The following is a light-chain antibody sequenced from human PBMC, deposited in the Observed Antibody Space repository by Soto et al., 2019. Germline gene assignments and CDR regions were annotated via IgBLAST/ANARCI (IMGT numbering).Light chain of an antibody. Sequence: EIVLTQSPATLSLSPGERATLSCRASQSVGDSIAWYQQKPGQAPRLLIYDASNRATGIPARFSGSGSGTDFTVTISSLEPEDFAVYHCQRRSTRPPLFAFGGGARVEIK. CDR1: QSVGDS. V-gene: IGKV3-11*01. J-gene: IGKJ4*01. CDR3: QRRSTRPPLFA. CDR2: DAS.